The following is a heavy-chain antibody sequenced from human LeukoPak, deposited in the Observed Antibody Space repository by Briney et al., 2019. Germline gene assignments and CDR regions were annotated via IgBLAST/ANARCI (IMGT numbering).Heavy chain of an antibody. J-gene: IGHJ4*02. Sequence: SETQSLICTVSGGSISNHYWSWSRQPPGNGVEWIGYIYYSGSTYYNPSLKSRVTISVDTSKNQFSLKLSSVTAADTAVYYCARLSGDWYGGFDDWGQGTLVTVSS. D-gene: IGHD6-19*01. CDR1: GGSISNHY. V-gene: IGHV4-59*11. CDR2: IYYSGST. CDR3: ARLSGDWYGGFDD.